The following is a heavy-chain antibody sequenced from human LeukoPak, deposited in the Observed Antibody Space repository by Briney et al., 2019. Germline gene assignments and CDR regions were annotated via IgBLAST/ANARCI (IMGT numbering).Heavy chain of an antibody. J-gene: IGHJ4*02. CDR1: GDSVSSNSAA. V-gene: IGHV6-1*01. CDR3: ARDRYMARGVSGSPSGFDY. D-gene: IGHD3-10*01. CDR2: TYYRSKWYN. Sequence: SQTLSLTCAISGDSVSSNSAAWNWIRQSPSRGLEWLGRTYYRSKWYNDYAVSVKSRITIDPDTSKNQFSLQLNSVTPEDTAVYYCARDRYMARGVSGSPSGFDYWGQGTLVTVSS.